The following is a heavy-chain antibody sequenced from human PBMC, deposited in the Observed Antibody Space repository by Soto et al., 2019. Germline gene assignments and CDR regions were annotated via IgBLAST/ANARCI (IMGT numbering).Heavy chain of an antibody. CDR3: ARRIQGYYDSSGYSTHNWFDP. D-gene: IGHD3-22*01. V-gene: IGHV1-46*01. CDR1: GYTFTSYY. Sequence: GXSVKVSCKASGYTFTSYYMHWVRQAPVQGLEWMGIINPSGGSTSYAQKFQGRVTMTRDTSTSTVYMELSSLRSEDTAVYYCARRIQGYYDSSGYSTHNWFDPWGQGTLVTVSS. J-gene: IGHJ5*02. CDR2: INPSGGST.